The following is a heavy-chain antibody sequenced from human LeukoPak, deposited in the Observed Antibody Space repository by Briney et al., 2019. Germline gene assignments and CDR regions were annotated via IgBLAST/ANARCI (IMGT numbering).Heavy chain of an antibody. V-gene: IGHV3-48*03. D-gene: IGHD3-3*01. Sequence: GGSLRLSCAASGFTFSSYEMNWVRQAPGKGLEWVSYISSSGSTIYYADSVKGRFTISRDNAKNSLYLQMSSLRAEDTAVYYCAREILHEITIFGVAQDAFDIWGQGTMVTVSS. J-gene: IGHJ3*02. CDR2: ISSSGSTI. CDR1: GFTFSSYE. CDR3: AREILHEITIFGVAQDAFDI.